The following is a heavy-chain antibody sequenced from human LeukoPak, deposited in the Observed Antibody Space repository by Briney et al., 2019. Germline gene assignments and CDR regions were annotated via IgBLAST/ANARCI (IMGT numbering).Heavy chain of an antibody. J-gene: IGHJ4*02. V-gene: IGHV1-69*05. Sequence: SVKLSCKASGGTFSSYAISWVRQAPGQGLEWMGGIIPIFGTANYAQKFQGRVTITTDESTSTAYMELSSLRSEDTAVYYCARGYSSSSGYLRPFDYWGQGTLVTVSS. CDR2: IIPIFGTA. CDR3: ARGYSSSSGYLRPFDY. D-gene: IGHD6-6*01. CDR1: GGTFSSYA.